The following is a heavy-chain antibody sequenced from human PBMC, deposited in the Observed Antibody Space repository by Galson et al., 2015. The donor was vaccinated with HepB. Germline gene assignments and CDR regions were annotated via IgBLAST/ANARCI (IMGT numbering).Heavy chain of an antibody. CDR2: ITNSGGST. CDR1: GFTFSTYA. J-gene: IGHJ4*02. CDR3: AKDTSGSHYTPLDH. V-gene: IGHV3-23*01. Sequence: SLRLSCAASGFTFSTYAVNWVRQAPGKGLEWVSGITNSGGSTDYADSVKGRFTISRDNSKNTLYLQMNSLRAEDTAVYYCAKDTSGSHYTPLDHWGQGTLVTVSS. D-gene: IGHD3-10*01.